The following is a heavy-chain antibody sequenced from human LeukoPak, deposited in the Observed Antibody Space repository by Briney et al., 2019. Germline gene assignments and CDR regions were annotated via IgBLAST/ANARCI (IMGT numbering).Heavy chain of an antibody. CDR3: ARGRLYYYGSGSYRHYYGMDV. J-gene: IGHJ6*02. CDR1: GGSFSGYY. D-gene: IGHD3-10*01. CDR2: INHSGST. V-gene: IGHV4-34*01. Sequence: PSEILSLTCAVYGGSFSGYYWSWIRQPPGKGLEWIGEINHSGSTNYNPSLKSRVTISVDTSKNQFSLKLSPVTAADTAVYYCARGRLYYYGSGSYRHYYGMDVWGQGTTVTVSS.